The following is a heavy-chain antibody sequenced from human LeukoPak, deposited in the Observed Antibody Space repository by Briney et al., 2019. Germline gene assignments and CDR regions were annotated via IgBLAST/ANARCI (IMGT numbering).Heavy chain of an antibody. J-gene: IGHJ6*03. Sequence: GGSLRLSCAASGFTFSNYAMHWVRQAPGKGLEWVAVISYDGSNKFYADSVKGRFTISRDNSKNTLHPQMNSLRAEDTAVYYCARSLATSYYYMDVWGKGTTVTVSS. CDR2: ISYDGSNK. CDR3: ARSLATSYYYMDV. V-gene: IGHV3-30*04. CDR1: GFTFSNYA. D-gene: IGHD5-12*01.